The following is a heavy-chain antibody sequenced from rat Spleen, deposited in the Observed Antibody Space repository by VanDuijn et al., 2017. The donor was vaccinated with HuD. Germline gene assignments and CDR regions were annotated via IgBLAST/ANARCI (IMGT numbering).Heavy chain of an antibody. CDR1: GFTFNNYW. J-gene: IGHJ1*01. CDR3: ARPYNSGYDNNYYWYFDF. CDR2: ITNARGNT. Sequence: EVQLVESGGGQVQPGRSLKLSCVASGFTFNNYWMTWIRQAPGKGLEWVASITNARGNTYYRDSVKGRFTISRDNAKSTLYLQMDSLRSEDTATYYCARPYNSGYDNNYYWYFDFWGPGTMVTVSS. D-gene: IGHD4-3*01. V-gene: IGHV5-31*01.